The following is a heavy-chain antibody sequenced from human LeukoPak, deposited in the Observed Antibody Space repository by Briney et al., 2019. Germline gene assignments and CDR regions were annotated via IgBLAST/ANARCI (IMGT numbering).Heavy chain of an antibody. J-gene: IGHJ5*02. V-gene: IGHV4-59*11. D-gene: IGHD2-15*01. CDR2: ISDSGSP. CDR3: ARSTQRYCSGGTCFPYWFDP. Sequence: TSETLSLTCTVSGGSISSHYWSWIRQPPGKGLEWIGYISDSGSPSYNSSLKSRVTISIDTSKKQFSLMLSSVTAADTAIYYCARSTQRYCSGGTCFPYWFDPWGRGALVTVSS. CDR1: GGSISSHY.